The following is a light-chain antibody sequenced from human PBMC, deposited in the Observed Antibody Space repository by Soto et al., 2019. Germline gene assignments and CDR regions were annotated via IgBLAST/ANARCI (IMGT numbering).Light chain of an antibody. Sequence: EIVLTQSPGTLSLSPGERATLSCRASQSVSSTYIAWYQQKPGQAPRLLIYDTSNRATGIPDRFSGSGSGTDFTLTINRLEPEDFAVYYCQQYGSSPKTFGQGTKVKIK. CDR2: DTS. J-gene: IGKJ1*01. CDR1: QSVSSTY. CDR3: QQYGSSPKT. V-gene: IGKV3-20*01.